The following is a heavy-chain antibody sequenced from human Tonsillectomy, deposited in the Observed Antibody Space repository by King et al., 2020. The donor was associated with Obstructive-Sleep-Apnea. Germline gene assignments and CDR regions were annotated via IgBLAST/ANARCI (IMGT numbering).Heavy chain of an antibody. CDR2: FDPEDGET. CDR3: ATGHGCSGGSCYYYYGMDV. CDR1: GYTLTELS. J-gene: IGHJ6*02. D-gene: IGHD2-15*01. Sequence: VQLVESGAEVKKPGASVKVSCKVSGYTLTELSMHWLRQAPGKGLEWMGAFDPEDGETIYAQNFQGRVTMTEDTSTDTAYMELSSLRSEDTAVYYCATGHGCSGGSCYYYYGMDVWGQGTTVTVSS. V-gene: IGHV1-24*01.